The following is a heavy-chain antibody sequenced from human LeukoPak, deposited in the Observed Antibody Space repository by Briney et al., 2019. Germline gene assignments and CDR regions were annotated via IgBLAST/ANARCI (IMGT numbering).Heavy chain of an antibody. CDR1: GGSISSYY. V-gene: IGHV4-59*08. D-gene: IGHD3-10*01. CDR2: IYYSGST. J-gene: IGHJ6*02. Sequence: KTSETLSLTCTVSGGSISSYYWSWIRQPPGKGLEWIGYIYYSGSTNYNPSLKSRVTISVDTSKNQFSLKLSSVTAADTAVYYCARHFGITMVPHYYYYGMDVWGQGTTVTVSS. CDR3: ARHFGITMVPHYYYYGMDV.